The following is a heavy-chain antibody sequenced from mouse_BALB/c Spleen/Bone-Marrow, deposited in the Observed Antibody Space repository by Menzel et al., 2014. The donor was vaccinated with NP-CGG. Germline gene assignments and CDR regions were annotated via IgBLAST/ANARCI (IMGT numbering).Heavy chain of an antibody. CDR2: IYPGDGDT. Sequence: QVQLKESGAELVRPGSSVKISCKPSGYAFSSYWMNWVKQRPGQGPEWIGQIYPGDGDTNYNGKFKGKATLTADKSSSTAYMHLSSLTSEDSAVYFWARSGYSAMDYWGQGTSVTVSS. J-gene: IGHJ4*01. D-gene: IGHD1-3*01. CDR3: ARSGYSAMDY. CDR1: GYAFSSYW. V-gene: IGHV1-80*01.